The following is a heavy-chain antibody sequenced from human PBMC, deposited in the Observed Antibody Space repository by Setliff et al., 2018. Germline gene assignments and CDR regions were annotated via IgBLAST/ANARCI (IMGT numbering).Heavy chain of an antibody. CDR2: IYYSGST. CDR1: GGSISSYY. CDR3: ARGVGATCDYGAMGY. Sequence: LSLTCTVSGGSISSYYWSWIRQPPGKGLEWIGYIYYSGSTNYNPSLKSRVTISVDTSKNQFSLKLSSVTAADTAVYYCARGVGATCDYGAMGYWGQGTLVTVSS. D-gene: IGHD1-26*01. V-gene: IGHV4-59*01. J-gene: IGHJ4*02.